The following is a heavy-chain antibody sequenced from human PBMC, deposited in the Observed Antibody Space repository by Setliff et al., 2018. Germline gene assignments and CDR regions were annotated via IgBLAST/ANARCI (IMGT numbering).Heavy chain of an antibody. CDR3: ARDASASDGRNAFDI. Sequence: ASETLSLTCTVPGGSISDNGYFWGWVRQPPGKGLEWIGNIYFGGKTYFNPSFKSRVTMSIDTFNSQFSLKLSSVTAADTAIYYCARDASASDGRNAFDIWGQGTMVTVSS. J-gene: IGHJ3*02. CDR1: GGSISDNGYF. V-gene: IGHV4-39*07. D-gene: IGHD1-26*01. CDR2: IYFGGKT.